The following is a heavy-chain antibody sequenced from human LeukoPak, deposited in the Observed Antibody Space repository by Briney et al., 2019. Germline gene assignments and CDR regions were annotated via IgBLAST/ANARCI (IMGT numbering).Heavy chain of an antibody. CDR3: ARETPDSSGWD. Sequence: GGSLRLSCAASGFRLSTYWMSWVRQAPGKGLEWVANIKQDGSHKNYVDFVKGRFTISRDNAKNSLYLQMNSLRAEDTAVYYCARETPDSSGWDWGQGTLVTASS. V-gene: IGHV3-7*01. CDR2: IKQDGSHK. D-gene: IGHD6-19*01. CDR1: GFRLSTYW. J-gene: IGHJ4*02.